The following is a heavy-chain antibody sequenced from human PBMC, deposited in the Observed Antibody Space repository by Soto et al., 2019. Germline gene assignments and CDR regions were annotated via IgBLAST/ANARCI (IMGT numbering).Heavy chain of an antibody. J-gene: IGHJ5*02. D-gene: IGHD2-8*01. CDR1: GGSISSGSYY. Sequence: SETLSLTCTVSGGSISSGSYYWSWIRQPPGKGLEWIGYIYYSGSTNYNPSLKSRVTISVDTSKNQFSLKLSSVTAADTAVYYCARVNTIVLMVYAINWFDPWGQGTLVTVSS. CDR2: IYYSGST. V-gene: IGHV4-61*01. CDR3: ARVNTIVLMVYAINWFDP.